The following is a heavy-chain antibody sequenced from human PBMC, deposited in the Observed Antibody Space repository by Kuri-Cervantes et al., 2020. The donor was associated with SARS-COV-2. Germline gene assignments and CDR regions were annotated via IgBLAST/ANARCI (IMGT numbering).Heavy chain of an antibody. J-gene: IGHJ4*02. CDR2: ISSSGTYI. CDR3: ARGFITVFGVITKGTDY. V-gene: IGHV3-21*01. D-gene: IGHD3-3*01. Sequence: GGSLRLSCAASGFTVSSNYMSWVRQAPGKGLGWVSSISSSGTYIYYADSVKGRFTTSRDNAKNSLFLRMDSLRAEDTAVYYCARGFITVFGVITKGTDYWGQGTLVTVSS. CDR1: GFTVSSNY.